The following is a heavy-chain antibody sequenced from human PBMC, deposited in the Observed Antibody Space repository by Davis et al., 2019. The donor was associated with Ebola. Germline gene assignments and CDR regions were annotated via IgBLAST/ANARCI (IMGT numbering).Heavy chain of an antibody. CDR1: GYTFTDYY. Sequence: ASVKVSCKASGYTFTDYYLHWVRQATGQGLEWMGWIKSNSGDTDYAQKFQGRVTMTRDTSISPAYMELSRLRSDDTAVYYCARVAITGRLYFQHWGQGTLVTVSS. V-gene: IGHV1-2*02. J-gene: IGHJ1*01. D-gene: IGHD1-20*01. CDR2: IKSNSGDT. CDR3: ARVAITGRLYFQH.